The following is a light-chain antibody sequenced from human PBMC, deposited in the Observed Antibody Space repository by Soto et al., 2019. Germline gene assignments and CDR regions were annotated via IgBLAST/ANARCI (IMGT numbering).Light chain of an antibody. CDR1: QTVRSSY. CDR2: GAP. CDR3: HQYRSSPRT. V-gene: IGKV3-20*01. Sequence: EIILMPSPVTLSGFYGERVTXTCRASQTVRSSYFAWYQQKPGQAPRLLIYGAPTWETGIPARFRGSGSGTEFTLTISSLQPEDFAAYYWHQYRSSPRTFVQFTKVDIK. J-gene: IGKJ1*01.